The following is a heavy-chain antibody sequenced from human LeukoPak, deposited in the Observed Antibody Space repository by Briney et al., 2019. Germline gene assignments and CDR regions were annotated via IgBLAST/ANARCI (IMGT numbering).Heavy chain of an antibody. CDR2: VYSGGST. Sequence: GGSLRLSCAASGFIVSSNYMTWVRQAPGKELEWVSVVYSGGSTNYADSVKGRFIISRDIPKNMLYLQMNSLRPEDTAVYYCARAGGQDYYGSGTTGGYFDYWGQGTLVTVSS. V-gene: IGHV3-53*01. CDR1: GFIVSSNY. CDR3: ARAGGQDYYGSGTTGGYFDY. D-gene: IGHD3-10*01. J-gene: IGHJ4*02.